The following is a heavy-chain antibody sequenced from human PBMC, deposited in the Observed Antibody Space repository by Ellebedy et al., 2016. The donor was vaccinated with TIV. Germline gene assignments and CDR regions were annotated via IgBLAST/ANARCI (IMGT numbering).Heavy chain of an antibody. CDR1: GFAFNTYS. CDR3: ARGGGSRLSHSFDI. D-gene: IGHD3-10*01. J-gene: IGHJ3*02. CDR2: IGSIVTTI. V-gene: IGHV3-48*04. Sequence: PGGSLRLSCAASGFAFNTYSMNWVRQAPGKGLEWVSYIGSIVTTIYYADSVKGRFTISRDNAKNSLYLQMNSLRAEDTDVYYCARGGGSRLSHSFDIWGQGTMVTVSS.